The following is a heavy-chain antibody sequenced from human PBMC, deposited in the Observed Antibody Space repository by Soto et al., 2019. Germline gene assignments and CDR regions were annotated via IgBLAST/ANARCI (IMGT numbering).Heavy chain of an antibody. CDR1: GFPFDYYG. CDR3: ARAPGFYGDFFDY. CDR2: INRDGGST. Sequence: GGSLILSCAAVGFPFDYYGMSWVRQAPGKGLEWVSGINRDGGSTGYADSVKGRFTVSGDNAKNSLYLQMNSLRADDTAFYYCARAPGFYGDFFDYWGQGTLVTVS. V-gene: IGHV3-20*04. D-gene: IGHD4-17*01. J-gene: IGHJ4*02.